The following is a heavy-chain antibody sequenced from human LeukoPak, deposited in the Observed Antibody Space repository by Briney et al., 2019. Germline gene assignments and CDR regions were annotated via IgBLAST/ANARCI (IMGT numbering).Heavy chain of an antibody. V-gene: IGHV1-69*13. CDR1: GGTLSSYA. CDR3: ARLPLRSIAVGYYGMDV. Sequence: SVKVSCKASGGTLSSYAISWVRQAPGQGLEWMGGIIPIFGTANYAQKFQGRVTITADESTSTAYMELSSLRSEDTAVYYCARLPLRSIAVGYYGMDVWGQGTTVTVSS. CDR2: IIPIFGTA. J-gene: IGHJ6*02. D-gene: IGHD6-6*01.